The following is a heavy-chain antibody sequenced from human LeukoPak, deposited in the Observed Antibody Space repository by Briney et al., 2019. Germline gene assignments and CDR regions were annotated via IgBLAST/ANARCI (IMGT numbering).Heavy chain of an antibody. V-gene: IGHV3-23*01. CDR2: ISNNGGYT. CDR3: ARERLRGYNYGLDY. Sequence: GGSLRLSCAASGFTFSSSAMSWVRQAPGKGLEWVSAISNNGGYTYYADSVQGRFTISRDNSKSTLCLQMNSLRAEDTAVYYCARERLRGYNYGLDYWGQGTLVTVSS. D-gene: IGHD5-18*01. CDR1: GFTFSSSA. J-gene: IGHJ4*02.